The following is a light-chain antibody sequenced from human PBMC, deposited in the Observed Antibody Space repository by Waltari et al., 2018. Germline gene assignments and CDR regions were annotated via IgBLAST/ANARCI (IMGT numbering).Light chain of an antibody. CDR3: QQYNSYPWT. CDR2: KAS. V-gene: IGKV1-5*03. Sequence: DIQMTQSPSTLSASVGDRVTITCRASQSISSWLAWYQQKPGKPPKPLIYKASSLESGVPSRFSGSGSGTEFTLTISSLQPDDFATYYCQQYNSYPWTFGQGTKVEIK. CDR1: QSISSW. J-gene: IGKJ1*01.